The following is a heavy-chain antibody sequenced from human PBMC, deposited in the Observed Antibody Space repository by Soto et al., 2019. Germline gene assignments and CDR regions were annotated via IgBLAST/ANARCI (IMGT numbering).Heavy chain of an antibody. D-gene: IGHD1-7*01. Sequence: QVQLVQSGAEVKKPGSSVKVSCNVSGGTFSSSAISWLRQAPGQGLDCMGGIIHIFGTANYAQKCPGRFTIRADKSTRTAYMELSSLGSEDTAVYYCARGDINYADPVLSSYWYFHILGRGTLVTV. V-gene: IGHV1-69*06. CDR3: ARGDINYADPVLSSYWYFHI. CDR2: IIHIFGTA. CDR1: GGTFSSSA. J-gene: IGHJ2*01.